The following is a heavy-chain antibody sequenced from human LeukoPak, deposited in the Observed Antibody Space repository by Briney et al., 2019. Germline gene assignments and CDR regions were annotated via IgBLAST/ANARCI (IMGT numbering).Heavy chain of an antibody. D-gene: IGHD3-16*01. J-gene: IGHJ5*02. Sequence: PSETLSLTCTVSGGSISSYYWSWIRQPAGKGLEWIGRIYSGGNTNYNPSLKSRVTMSVDTSKSQFSLKLSSVTAADTAVYYCARGSVITFGGVTQTGGNWFDPWGQGTLVTVSS. V-gene: IGHV4-4*07. CDR3: ARGSVITFGGVTQTGGNWFDP. CDR1: GGSISSYY. CDR2: IYSGGNT.